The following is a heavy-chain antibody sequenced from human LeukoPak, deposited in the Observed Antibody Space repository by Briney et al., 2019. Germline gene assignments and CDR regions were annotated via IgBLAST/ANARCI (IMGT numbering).Heavy chain of an antibody. Sequence: PSETRSLTCGGFGGSFSDSYWSWIRQPPGKGLEWIASIYYNGNIYYNSSLKSRVTISIDTSKNQFSLKLRSMTAADTAVYYCASRRNSNRCSDGGFDYWGQGTLVSVSS. CDR2: IYYNGNI. D-gene: IGHD3-16*01. V-gene: IGHV4-34*01. J-gene: IGHJ4*02. CDR1: GGSFSDSY. CDR3: ASRRNSNRCSDGGFDY.